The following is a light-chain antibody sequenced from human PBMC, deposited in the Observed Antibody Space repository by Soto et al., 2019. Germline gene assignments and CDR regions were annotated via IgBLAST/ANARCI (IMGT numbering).Light chain of an antibody. V-gene: IGKV1-9*01. CDR3: QQLNSYPRT. CDR2: VAS. J-gene: IGKJ1*01. Sequence: DIQLTQSPPFLSASVGDRVIITCRASQGISSHLAWYQQKPGKAPKLLIYVASTLQSGVPSRFSGSGSGTEFTLTIRSLQPEDFATYYCQQLNSYPRTFGQGTKVEIK. CDR1: QGISSH.